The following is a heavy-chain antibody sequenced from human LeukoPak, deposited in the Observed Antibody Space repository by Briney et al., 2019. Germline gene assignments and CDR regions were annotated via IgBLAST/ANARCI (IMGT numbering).Heavy chain of an antibody. CDR3: QRGRHGCTDLDY. CDR1: GHRFTSDW. Sequence: GESLKISCQGSGHRFTSDWIVWVRQMPGKGLEWMGIIYPGDSDTRYSPSFQGQVTISADKSISTAYLQWSSLKASDTAMSYPQRGRHGCTDLDYWGQGTLVTVSS. J-gene: IGHJ4*02. V-gene: IGHV5-51*01. D-gene: IGHD5-24*01. CDR2: IYPGDSDT.